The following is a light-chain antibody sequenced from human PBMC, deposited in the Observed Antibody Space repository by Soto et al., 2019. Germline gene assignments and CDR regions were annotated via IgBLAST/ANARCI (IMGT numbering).Light chain of an antibody. J-gene: IGKJ1*01. V-gene: IGKV3-20*01. CDR1: QSVRDRY. CDR3: QQYGSSPGT. Sequence: EIVLTQSQGTLSLSPGERATLSCRASQSVRDRYLAWYQQKPGQAPSLLIYDTSTRATGVHDRFSGSGSGTDFALTLSRVEPEDFAIYFCQQYGSSPGTFGQGTKVEI. CDR2: DTS.